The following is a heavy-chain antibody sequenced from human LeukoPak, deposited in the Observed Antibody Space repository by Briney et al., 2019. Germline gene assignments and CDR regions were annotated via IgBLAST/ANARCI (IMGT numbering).Heavy chain of an antibody. V-gene: IGHV3-64*02. Sequence: PGGSLRLSCAASGFTFSSYTMHWVRQAPGKGLEYVSAISSNGGSTYYADSVKGRFTISRDNSKNTLYLQMGSLRAEDMAVYYCARGRSCSSAGCYLDYWGQGTLVTVSS. CDR3: ARGRSCSSAGCYLDY. CDR1: GFTFSSYT. CDR2: ISSNGGST. J-gene: IGHJ4*02. D-gene: IGHD2-2*01.